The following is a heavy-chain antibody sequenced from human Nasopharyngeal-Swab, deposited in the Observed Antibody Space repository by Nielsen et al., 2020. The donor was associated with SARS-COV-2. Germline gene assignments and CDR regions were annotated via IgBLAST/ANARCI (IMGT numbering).Heavy chain of an antibody. CDR3: ARDYPYSSSWYPYYYYYYMDV. CDR1: GFTFSSYS. Sequence: GGSLRLSCAASGFTFSSYSMNWVRQAPGEGLEWVSSISSSSSYIYYADSVKGRFTISRDNAKNSLYLQMNSLRAEDTAVYYCARDYPYSSSWYPYYYYYYMDVWGKGTTVTVSS. D-gene: IGHD6-13*01. J-gene: IGHJ6*03. V-gene: IGHV3-21*01. CDR2: ISSSSSYI.